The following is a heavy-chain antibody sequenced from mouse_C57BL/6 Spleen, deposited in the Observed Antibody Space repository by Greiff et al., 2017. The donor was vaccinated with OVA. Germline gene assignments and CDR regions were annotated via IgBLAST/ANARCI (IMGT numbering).Heavy chain of an antibody. Sequence: EVQLQQPGPELVKPGASVKISCKASGYSFTGYYMNWVKQSPEKSLEWIGEINPSTGGTTYNQKFKAKATLTVDKSSSTAYMQLKSLTSEDSAVDDCARRSVGYGISYYFDYWGQGTTLTVSS. J-gene: IGHJ2*01. CDR2: INPSTGGT. V-gene: IGHV1-42*01. CDR3: ARRSVGYGISYYFDY. CDR1: GYSFTGYY. D-gene: IGHD1-1*01.